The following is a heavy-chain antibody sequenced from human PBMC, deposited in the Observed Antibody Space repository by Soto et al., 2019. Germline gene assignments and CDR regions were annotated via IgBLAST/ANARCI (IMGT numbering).Heavy chain of an antibody. J-gene: IGHJ6*02. CDR2: IYYSGST. V-gene: IGHV4-31*03. Sequence: QVQLQESGPGLVKPSQTLSLTCTVSGGSISSGGYYWSWIRQHPGKGLEWIGYIYYSGSTYYNPSLKSRVTMQVDTSKNQFSLKLSSVTAADMAVYYCARDCSGGSCYPHYGMDVWGQGTTVTVSS. CDR1: GGSISSGGYY. CDR3: ARDCSGGSCYPHYGMDV. D-gene: IGHD2-15*01.